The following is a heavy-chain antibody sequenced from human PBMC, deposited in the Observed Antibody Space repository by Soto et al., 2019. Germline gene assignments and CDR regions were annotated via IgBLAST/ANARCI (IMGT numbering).Heavy chain of an antibody. V-gene: IGHV4-39*01. CDR3: ASDKSGRGAFDF. Sequence: QLQLQESGPGLVKPSETLSLNCTLSGGSISSSSYYWGWIRQPPVKGLEWIGSIYYSGSTYYNPSLESRVSISVDTSKKQLSLKLSSVTEADTAVYSCASDKSGRGAFDFWGQGTMVTVSS. CDR2: IYYSGST. D-gene: IGHD3-10*01. J-gene: IGHJ3*01. CDR1: GGSISSSSYY.